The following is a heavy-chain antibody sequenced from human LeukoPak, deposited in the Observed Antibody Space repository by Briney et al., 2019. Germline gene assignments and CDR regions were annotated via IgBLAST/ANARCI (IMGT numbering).Heavy chain of an antibody. Sequence: PSETLSLTCTVSGGSISSQYWSWIRKPPGKGLEWIGYFYSSGSTYYNPSLKSRVTMSVDTSKNQFSLKLSSLTAADTAVYYCARDRGGDYFFDYWGQGALVTVPS. CDR1: GGSISSQY. V-gene: IGHV4-59*11. CDR2: FYSSGST. J-gene: IGHJ4*02. CDR3: ARDRGGDYFFDY. D-gene: IGHD2-21*02.